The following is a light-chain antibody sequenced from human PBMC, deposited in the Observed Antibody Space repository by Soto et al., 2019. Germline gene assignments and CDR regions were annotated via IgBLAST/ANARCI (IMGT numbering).Light chain of an antibody. J-gene: IGKJ5*01. CDR3: QQLNIASYPIT. V-gene: IGKV1-9*01. CDR1: QGISSF. Sequence: IQLTQSPSSLSASIGDRVTITCRASQGISSFLAWYQQKPGKAPKLLIYAASTLQSGIPSRFSGSVSGTDFTLTISSLQPEDFATYYCQQLNIASYPITFGQGTRLEIK. CDR2: AAS.